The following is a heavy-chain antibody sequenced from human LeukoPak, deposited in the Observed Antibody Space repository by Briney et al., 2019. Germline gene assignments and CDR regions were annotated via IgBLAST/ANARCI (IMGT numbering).Heavy chain of an antibody. Sequence: PSETLSLTCTVSGGSISSGDYYWSWIRQPPGKGLEWIGYIYYSGSTYYNPSLKSRVTMSVDTSKNQFSLKLSSVTAADTAVYYCAREYCSSTSCYGSSDWAFDIWGQGTMVTVSS. CDR2: IYYSGST. CDR3: AREYCSSTSCYGSSDWAFDI. V-gene: IGHV4-30-4*01. CDR1: GGSISSGDYY. D-gene: IGHD2-2*01. J-gene: IGHJ3*02.